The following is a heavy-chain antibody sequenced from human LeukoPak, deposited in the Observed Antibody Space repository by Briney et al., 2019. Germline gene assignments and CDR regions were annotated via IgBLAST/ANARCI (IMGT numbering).Heavy chain of an antibody. CDR1: GFTFGDYA. CDR3: TRRKTFDF. J-gene: IGHJ4*02. Sequence: GGSLRLSCTGSGFTFGDYAMSWFRQAPGRGLEWVGFVRSKGYGGTTEYAASVKGRFTISRDDSKSIAYLQMNSLKTEDTAVYYCTRRKTFDFWGQGTLVTVSS. V-gene: IGHV3-49*03. CDR2: VRSKGYGGTT.